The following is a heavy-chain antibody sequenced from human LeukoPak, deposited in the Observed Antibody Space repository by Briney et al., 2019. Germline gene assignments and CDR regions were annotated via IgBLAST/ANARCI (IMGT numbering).Heavy chain of an antibody. D-gene: IGHD4-23*01. V-gene: IGHV4-61*05. CDR2: IYYSGST. J-gene: IGHJ3*02. CDR1: GGSISSSSYY. Sequence: SETLSLTCTVSGGSISSSSYYWGWIRQPPGKGLEWIGYIYYSGSTNYNPSLKSRVTISLDTSKNQFSLKLSSVTAADMAVYYCARGGGYGGASGIWGQGKMVTVSS. CDR3: ARGGGYGGASGI.